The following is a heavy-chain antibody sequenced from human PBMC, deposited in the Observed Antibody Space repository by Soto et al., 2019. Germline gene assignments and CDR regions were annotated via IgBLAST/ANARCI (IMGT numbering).Heavy chain of an antibody. V-gene: IGHV3-23*01. CDR3: SKRGLGCSGGSCYYYYYIDV. Sequence: GGSLRLSCAASGLNFSSYAMSWVRQAPGKGLGWVSTISGSAGTTYYADSVKGRFTISRDNSKNTLYLQVNSLRAEDTAVYYCSKRGLGCSGGSCYYYYYIDVWGKGTTVTVSS. CDR1: GLNFSSYA. CDR2: ISGSAGTT. D-gene: IGHD2-15*01. J-gene: IGHJ6*03.